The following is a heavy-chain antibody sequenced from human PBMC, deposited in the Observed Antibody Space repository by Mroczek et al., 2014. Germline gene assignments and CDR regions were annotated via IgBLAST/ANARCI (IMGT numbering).Heavy chain of an antibody. Sequence: QVQLVQSGAEVKKPGASVKVSCKASGYTFTGYYMHWVRQAPGQGLEWMGWINPNSGGTNYAQKFQGRVTMTRDTSISTAYMELSRLRSDDTAVYYCAREERVYYDFWSGYYTYWGQGTLVTVSS. J-gene: IGHJ4*02. V-gene: IGHV1-2*02. D-gene: IGHD3-3*01. CDR1: GYTFTGYY. CDR2: INPNSGGT. CDR3: AREERVYYDFWSGYYTY.